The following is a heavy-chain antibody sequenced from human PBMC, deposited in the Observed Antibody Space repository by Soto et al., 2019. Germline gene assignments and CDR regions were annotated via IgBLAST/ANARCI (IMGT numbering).Heavy chain of an antibody. V-gene: IGHV3-30*18. Sequence: QVQLVESGGGVVQPGRCLKLSCTTSGFTFSLYGMHWVRQAPGKGLEWLAVISFDAKNIYYADSVKGRFTISRDNSKTTLFLQMSHLRDDATAVYFCAKGSQAAAVLDHWGQGALVTVAS. CDR3: AKGSQAAAVLDH. CDR2: ISFDAKNI. J-gene: IGHJ4*02. CDR1: GFTFSLYG. D-gene: IGHD6-25*01.